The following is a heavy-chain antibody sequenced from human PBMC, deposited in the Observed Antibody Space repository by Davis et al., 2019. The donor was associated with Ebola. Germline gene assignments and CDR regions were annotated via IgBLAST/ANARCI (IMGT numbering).Heavy chain of an antibody. CDR2: IYHSGST. J-gene: IGHJ4*02. Sequence: MPSETLSLTCAVSGGSISSSNWWSWVRQPPGKGLEWIGEIYHSGSTNYHPSLKSRVTISVDTSKNQFSRKLSSVTAADTAVYYCARVRKQLVLGTDYWGQGTLVTVSS. CDR3: ARVRKQLVLGTDY. D-gene: IGHD6-6*01. CDR1: GGSISSSNW. V-gene: IGHV4-4*02.